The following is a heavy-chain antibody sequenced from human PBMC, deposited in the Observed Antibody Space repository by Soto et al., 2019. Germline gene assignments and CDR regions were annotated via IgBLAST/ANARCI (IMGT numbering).Heavy chain of an antibody. CDR1: GGSMSSYY. CDR3: ARYGSGSSVWFDP. CDR2: IYYSGST. D-gene: IGHD3-10*01. V-gene: IGHV4-59*01. Sequence: QVQLQESGPGLVKPSETLSLTCTVSGGSMSSYYWSWIRQPQGKGLEWIGYIYYSGSTIYNPSLKSRVTISVDTSKNQFSLKLSSVTAADTAVYYCARYGSGSSVWFDPWGQGTLVTVSS. J-gene: IGHJ5*02.